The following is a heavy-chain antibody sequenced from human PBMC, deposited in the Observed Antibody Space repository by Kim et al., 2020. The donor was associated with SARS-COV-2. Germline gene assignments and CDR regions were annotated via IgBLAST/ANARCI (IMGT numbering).Heavy chain of an antibody. CDR3: ARTYCSGGSCYPQLYYYYGMDV. D-gene: IGHD2-15*01. CDR1: GGSISSGGYY. CDR2: IYYSGST. V-gene: IGHV4-31*03. J-gene: IGHJ6*02. Sequence: SETLSLTCTVSGGSISSGGYYWSWIRQHPGKGLEWIGYIYYSGSTYYNPSLKSRVTISVDTSKNQFSLKLSSVTAADTAVYYGARTYCSGGSCYPQLYYYYGMDVWGQGTTVTVSS.